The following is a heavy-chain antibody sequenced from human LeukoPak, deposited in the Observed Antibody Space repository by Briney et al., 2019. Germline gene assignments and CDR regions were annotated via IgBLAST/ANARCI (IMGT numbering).Heavy chain of an antibody. J-gene: IGHJ6*03. V-gene: IGHV3-11*01. Sequence: PGGSLRLSCAASGFTFSDYYMSWIRQAPGKGLEWVSYISSSGSTIYYADSVKGRFTISRDNAKNSLYLQMNSLRAEDTAVYYCARDPSGSSWSHYYYYMDVWGKGTTVTISS. CDR3: ARDPSGSSWSHYYYYMDV. CDR1: GFTFSDYY. CDR2: ISSSGSTI. D-gene: IGHD6-13*01.